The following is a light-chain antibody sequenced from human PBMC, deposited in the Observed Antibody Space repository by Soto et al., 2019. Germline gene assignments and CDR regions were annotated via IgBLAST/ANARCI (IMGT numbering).Light chain of an antibody. Sequence: DIQMTQSPSTLSASVGDRVTITCRASQSISSWLAWYQQKPGKAPKLLIYEASGLESGVPSRFSGSGSGTEFTLTIISLQPDDFATYYGQQYNSYYTFGQGTKLEIK. V-gene: IGKV1-5*03. CDR3: QQYNSYYT. CDR2: EAS. J-gene: IGKJ2*01. CDR1: QSISSW.